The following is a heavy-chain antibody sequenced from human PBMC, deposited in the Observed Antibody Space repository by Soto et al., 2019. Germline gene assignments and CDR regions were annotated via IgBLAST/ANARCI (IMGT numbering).Heavy chain of an antibody. Sequence: QGQLEQSGAEVRKPGSSVKVSCKASGGSFGSYAISWVRQAPGQGLEWMGGIVPVLGTSHSAQKFQGRVTFSTDDSTTTAYMELSSLRSEDTAVYYCARDSPGGGYYYGMDVWGQGTTVTVSS. CDR2: IVPVLGTS. CDR3: ARDSPGGGYYYGMDV. J-gene: IGHJ6*02. CDR1: GGSFGSYA. V-gene: IGHV1-69*01. D-gene: IGHD3-16*01.